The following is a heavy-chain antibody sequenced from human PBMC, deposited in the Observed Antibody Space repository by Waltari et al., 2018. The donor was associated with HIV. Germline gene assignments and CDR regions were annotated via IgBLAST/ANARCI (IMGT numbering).Heavy chain of an antibody. V-gene: IGHV3-9*01. CDR3: AKDGQFAAP. J-gene: IGHJ5*02. CDR1: GFTFDNYA. CDR2: ISWNSGSI. Sequence: EVQLVESGGGWVQPGWSLRPSCAASGFTFDNYAMHWVRQAPGKGLEWVSGISWNSGSIGYADSVKGRFTISRDNAKNSLYLQMNSLRAEDTALYYCAKDGQFAAPWGQGTLVTVSS.